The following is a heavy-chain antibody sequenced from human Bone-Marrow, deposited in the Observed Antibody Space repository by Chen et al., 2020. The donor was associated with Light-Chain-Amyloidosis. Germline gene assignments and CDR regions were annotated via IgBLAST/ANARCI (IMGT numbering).Heavy chain of an antibody. D-gene: IGHD5-12*01. Sequence: VKKPGESLKISCKGSGYTFPNYWIGWVRQMPGKGLESMGVIYPDDSDARYSPSFEGQVTISADKSITTAYLQWRSLKASDTAMYYCARRRDGYNFDYWGQGTLVTVSS. J-gene: IGHJ4*02. CDR3: ARRRDGYNFDY. CDR2: IYPDDSDA. CDR1: GYTFPNYW. V-gene: IGHV5-51*01.